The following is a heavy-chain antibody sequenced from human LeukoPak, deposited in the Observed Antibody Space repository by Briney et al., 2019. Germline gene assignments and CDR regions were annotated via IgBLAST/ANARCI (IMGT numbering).Heavy chain of an antibody. CDR3: VRDRQWGSESEDH. Sequence: GGSLRLSCAASGFTFSSYRMNWVRQAPGKGLEGVSYISSSSSTIYYADSVKGRFTISRDNAKNSLYLQMNSLRAEDTAVYYCVRDRQWGSESEDHWGQGTLVTVSS. CDR2: ISSSSSTI. CDR1: GFTFSSYR. J-gene: IGHJ4*02. V-gene: IGHV3-48*01. D-gene: IGHD6-19*01.